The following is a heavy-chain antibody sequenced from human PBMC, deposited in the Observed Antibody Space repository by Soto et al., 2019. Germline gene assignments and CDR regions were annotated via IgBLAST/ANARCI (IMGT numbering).Heavy chain of an antibody. V-gene: IGHV1-69*06. D-gene: IGHD3-16*01. J-gene: IGHJ6*01. Sequence: SVKVSCKASGGSFSSYAISWVRQSPGQGLEWMGGIIPIFGTANYAQKFQGRVTITADKSTSTAYMELSSLRSEDTAVYYCARAYYDYVWGSYSPDYYYYGMEVLGQGTTGTVS. CDR2: IIPIFGTA. CDR1: GGSFSSYA. CDR3: ARAYYDYVWGSYSPDYYYYGMEV.